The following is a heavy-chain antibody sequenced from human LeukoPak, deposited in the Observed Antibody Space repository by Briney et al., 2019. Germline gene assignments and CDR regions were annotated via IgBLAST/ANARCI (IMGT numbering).Heavy chain of an antibody. Sequence: KASETLSLTCTVSGGSISSGGYYWSWIRQHXXXXXXXXXXXXXXGSTYYNPSLKSRVTISVDTSKNQFSLKLSSVTAADTAVYXCARVMRISILTGYYQGDWFDPWGQGTLVTVSS. V-gene: IGHV4-31*03. CDR1: GGSISSGGYY. J-gene: IGHJ5*02. D-gene: IGHD3-9*01. CDR2: XXXXGST. CDR3: ARVMRISILTGYYQGDWFDP.